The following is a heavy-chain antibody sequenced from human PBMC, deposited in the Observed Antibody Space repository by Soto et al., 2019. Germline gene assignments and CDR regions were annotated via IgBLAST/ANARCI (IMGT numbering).Heavy chain of an antibody. V-gene: IGHV3-33*01. CDR1: GFTFSSYG. Sequence: GGSLRLSCAASGFTFSSYGMHWVRQAPGKGLEWVAVIWYDGSNKYYADSVKGRFTISRDNSKNTLYLQMNSLRAEDTAVYYCARASGCSGDSCAFDPWGQGTLVTVSS. D-gene: IGHD2-15*01. CDR2: IWYDGSNK. CDR3: ARASGCSGDSCAFDP. J-gene: IGHJ5*02.